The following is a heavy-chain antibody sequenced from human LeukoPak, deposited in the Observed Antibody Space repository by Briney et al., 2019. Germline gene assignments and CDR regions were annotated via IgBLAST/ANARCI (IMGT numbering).Heavy chain of an antibody. CDR3: AKAGPYRNSSSYGMDV. D-gene: IGHD6-13*01. V-gene: IGHV3-66*01. J-gene: IGHJ6*02. CDR2: IYSGDSGGST. CDR1: GSTVSSNY. Sequence: PGGSLRLSCAASGSTVSSNYMSWVRQAPGKGLEWVSVIYSGDSGGSTYYADSVKGRFTISRDNSKNTLYLQMNSLRAEDTAVYYCAKAGPYRNSSSYGMDVWGQGTTVTVSS.